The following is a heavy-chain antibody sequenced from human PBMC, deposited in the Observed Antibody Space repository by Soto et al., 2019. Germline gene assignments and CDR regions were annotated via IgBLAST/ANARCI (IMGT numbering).Heavy chain of an antibody. CDR3: AREGDGGYCNAGYVPGALLY. CDR2: IHHTGTS. Sequence: PSETLSLTRTVSGGSISSFYWNWIRQSPGKGLGWVGYIHHTGTSNNNPSLPSRVTMSVDTANDQVSLNLDSLSAPDRPVYYCAREGDGGYCNAGYVPGALLYWGQGIEVT. J-gene: IGHJ1*01. D-gene: IGHD2-15*01. CDR1: GGSISSFY. V-gene: IGHV4-59*01.